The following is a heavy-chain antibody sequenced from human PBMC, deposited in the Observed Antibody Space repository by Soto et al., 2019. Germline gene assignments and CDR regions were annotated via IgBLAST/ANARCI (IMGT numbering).Heavy chain of an antibody. CDR3: AKVGIAAAGTSNYYYYMDV. CDR1: GFTFSSYG. J-gene: IGHJ6*03. D-gene: IGHD6-13*01. Sequence: QVQLVESGGGVVQPGRSLRLSCAASGFTFSSYGMHWVRQAPGKGLEWVAVISYDGSNKYYADSVKGRFTISRDNSTNALYLQMNSLRAEDTAVYYCAKVGIAAAGTSNYYYYMDVWGKGTTVTVSS. V-gene: IGHV3-30*18. CDR2: ISYDGSNK.